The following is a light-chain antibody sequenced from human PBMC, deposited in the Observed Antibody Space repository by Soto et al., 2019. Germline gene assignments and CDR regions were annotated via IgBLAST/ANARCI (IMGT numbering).Light chain of an antibody. CDR3: QQRNNWPRTT. Sequence: EIVLTQSPATVSLSPGERATLSCRASQIVSRHLAWYQQKPGQAPSLLIYDISNRDTGVPARFSGSGSGTDFTLTISSLEPEDSAVYSCQQRNNWPRTTFGQGTKLEIK. V-gene: IGKV3-11*01. CDR2: DIS. CDR1: QIVSRH. J-gene: IGKJ2*01.